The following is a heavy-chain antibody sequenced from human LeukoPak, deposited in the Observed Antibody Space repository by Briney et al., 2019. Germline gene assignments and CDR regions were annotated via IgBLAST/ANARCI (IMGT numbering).Heavy chain of an antibody. CDR3: ARGLRLSDY. Sequence: PSETLSLTCTVSGGSVTNTGYYWGWIRQPPGKGLEWIGSIYYTGSTYYNPSLKSRVTISVDTSKNQFSLRLSSVTAADTAVYYCARGLRLSDYWSQGTLVTVSS. J-gene: IGHJ4*02. CDR1: GGSVTNTGYY. V-gene: IGHV4-39*07. CDR2: IYYTGST. D-gene: IGHD5-12*01.